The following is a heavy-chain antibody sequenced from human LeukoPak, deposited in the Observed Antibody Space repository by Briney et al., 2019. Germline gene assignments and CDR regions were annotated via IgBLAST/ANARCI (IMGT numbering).Heavy chain of an antibody. CDR3: ARFGSSASSYYYYGMDV. CDR1: GYTFINYD. D-gene: IGHD1-26*01. J-gene: IGHJ6*02. CDR2: MNPNSGNT. V-gene: IGHV1-8*01. Sequence: ASVKVSCKASGYTFINYDINWVRQATGQGLEWMGWMNPNSGNTGYAQKFQGRVTMTRNTSISTAYMELSSLRSEDTAVYYCARFGSSASSYYYYGMDVWGQGTTVTVSS.